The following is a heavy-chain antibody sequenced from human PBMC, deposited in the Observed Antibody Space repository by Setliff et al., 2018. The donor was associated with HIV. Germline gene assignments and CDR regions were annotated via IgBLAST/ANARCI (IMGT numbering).Heavy chain of an antibody. CDR1: GFTFSSYA. CDR3: ARAFSGYYFDY. D-gene: IGHD3-3*01. Sequence: GGSLRLSCAASGFTFSSYAMSWVRQAPGKGLEWVSGISGSGGSTYYADSVKGRFTISRDNSKNTLYLQMNSLRADDTAVYYCARAFSGYYFDYWGQGTLVTVSS. J-gene: IGHJ4*02. V-gene: IGHV3-23*01. CDR2: ISGSGGST.